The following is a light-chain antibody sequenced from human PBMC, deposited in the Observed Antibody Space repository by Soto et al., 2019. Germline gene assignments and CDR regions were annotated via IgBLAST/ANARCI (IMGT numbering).Light chain of an antibody. Sequence: QTVVTQEPSLTVSPGGTVTLTCGSSTGAVTSGHYPYWFQQKPGQAPRTLIYDTNNKPSWTPARFSGSLLGGKAALTLSGAQPEDEAEYYCLLAYSGARGVFGGGTKLTVL. J-gene: IGLJ2*01. CDR3: LLAYSGARGV. CDR1: TGAVTSGHY. V-gene: IGLV7-46*01. CDR2: DTN.